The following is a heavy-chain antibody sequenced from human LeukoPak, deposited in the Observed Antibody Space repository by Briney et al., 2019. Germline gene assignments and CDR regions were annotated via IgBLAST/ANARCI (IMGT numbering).Heavy chain of an antibody. D-gene: IGHD2-15*01. Sequence: ASVKVSCKASGYSFTGYYIHWVRQAPGQGLEWMGWINPNRGGTNYAQKFQGRVTMTRDTSTSTVYMELSSLRSEDTAVYYCARPHPTGGYVDYWGQGTLVTVSS. CDR3: ARPHPTGGYVDY. V-gene: IGHV1-2*02. CDR1: GYSFTGYY. CDR2: INPNRGGT. J-gene: IGHJ4*02.